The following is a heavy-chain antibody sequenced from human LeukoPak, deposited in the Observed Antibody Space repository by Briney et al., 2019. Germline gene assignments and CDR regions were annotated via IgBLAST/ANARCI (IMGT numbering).Heavy chain of an antibody. Sequence: ASLKDSSKAPGYTLTGYYMHSVRPAPGQGRERMGRINPNIGGTNNAQMFEGWVTMTRNTSISTAYMELSRLRSDDTAVYYCAEEALRTMVRGGLGYWGQGTLVTVSS. D-gene: IGHD3-10*01. CDR1: GYTLTGYY. J-gene: IGHJ4*02. CDR2: INPNIGGT. CDR3: AEEALRTMVRGGLGY. V-gene: IGHV1-2*04.